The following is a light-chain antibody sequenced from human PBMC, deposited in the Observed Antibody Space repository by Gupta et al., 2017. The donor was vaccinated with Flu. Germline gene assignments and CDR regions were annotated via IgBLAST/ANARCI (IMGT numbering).Light chain of an antibody. Sequence: TLSLSPGERATLSCRASQSVSSNYLAWYQQKTGQAPRLLIYGASSRATGIPDRFSGSGSGTDVTLTISRLEPEDFAVYFCQQYGSSPLYTFGQGTKLEIK. CDR3: QQYGSSPLYT. J-gene: IGKJ2*01. CDR2: GAS. CDR1: QSVSSNY. V-gene: IGKV3-20*01.